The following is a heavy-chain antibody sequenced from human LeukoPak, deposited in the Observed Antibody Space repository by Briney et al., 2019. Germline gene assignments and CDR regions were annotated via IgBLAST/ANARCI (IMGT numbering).Heavy chain of an antibody. CDR2: IIPIFGTA. D-gene: IGHD3-9*01. CDR3: ARGEAIYDILTGHYPDPFDY. CDR1: GGTFSSYA. J-gene: IGHJ4*02. Sequence: SVKVSCKASGGTFSSYAISWVRQAPGQGLEWMGGIIPIFGTANYAQKFQGRVTITADESTSTAYMELSSLRSEDTAVYYCARGEAIYDILTGHYPDPFDYWGQGTLVTVSS. V-gene: IGHV1-69*01.